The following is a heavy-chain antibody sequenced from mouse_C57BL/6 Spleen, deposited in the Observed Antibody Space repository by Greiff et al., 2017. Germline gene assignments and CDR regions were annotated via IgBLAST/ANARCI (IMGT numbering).Heavy chain of an antibody. D-gene: IGHD1-1*01. CDR2: IYPGDGDT. J-gene: IGHJ2*01. Sequence: LVESGAELVKPGASVKISCKASGYAFSSYWMNWVKQRPGKGLEWIGQIYPGDGDTNYNGKFKGKATLTADKSSSTAYMQLSSLTSEDSAVYFCARSGYYYGSPFDYWGQGTTLTVSS. CDR1: GYAFSSYW. CDR3: ARSGYYYGSPFDY. V-gene: IGHV1-80*01.